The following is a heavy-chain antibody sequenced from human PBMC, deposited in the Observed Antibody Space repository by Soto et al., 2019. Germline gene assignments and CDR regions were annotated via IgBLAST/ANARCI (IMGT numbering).Heavy chain of an antibody. CDR1: GGSFSGYY. CDR3: ATSGELLWFGEYRYYYGMDV. D-gene: IGHD3-10*01. J-gene: IGHJ6*02. CDR2: INHSGST. V-gene: IGHV4-34*01. Sequence: NPSETLSLTCAVYGGSFSGYYWSWIRQPPGKGLEWIGEINHSGSTNYNPSLKSRVTISVDTSKNQFSLKLSSVTAADTAVYYCATSGELLWFGEYRYYYGMDVWGQGTTVTVSS.